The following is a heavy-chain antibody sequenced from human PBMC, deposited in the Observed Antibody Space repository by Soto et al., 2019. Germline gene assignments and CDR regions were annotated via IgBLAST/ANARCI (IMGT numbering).Heavy chain of an antibody. CDR2: ISAYNGNT. D-gene: IGHD6-19*01. CDR3: ARDLAVGLVDY. CDR1: GGTFGNSA. Sequence: ASMKVSCKASGGTFGNSAISWLRQAPGQGLEWMGWISAYNGNTNYAQKLQGRVTMTTDTSTSTAYMELRSLRSDDTAVYYCARDLAVGLVDYWGQGTLVTVSS. J-gene: IGHJ4*02. V-gene: IGHV1-18*01.